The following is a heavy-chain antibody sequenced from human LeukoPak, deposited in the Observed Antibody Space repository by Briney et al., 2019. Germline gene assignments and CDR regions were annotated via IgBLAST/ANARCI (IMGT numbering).Heavy chain of an antibody. J-gene: IGHJ6*02. CDR2: IYSGGST. Sequence: GRSLRLSCAASGFTVSSNYTSWVRQAPGKGLEWVSVIYSGGSTYYADSVKGRFTISRDNSKNTLYLQMNSLRAEDTAVYYCARANCGGDCYPYYYYGMDVWGQGTTVTVSS. CDR1: GFTVSSNY. CDR3: ARANCGGDCYPYYYYGMDV. D-gene: IGHD2-21*02. V-gene: IGHV3-66*01.